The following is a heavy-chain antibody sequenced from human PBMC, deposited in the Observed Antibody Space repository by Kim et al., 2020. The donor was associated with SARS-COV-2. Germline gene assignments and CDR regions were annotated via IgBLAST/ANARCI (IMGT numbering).Heavy chain of an antibody. D-gene: IGHD3-10*01. Sequence: GGSLRLSCAVSGFTFSTYWMIWVRQAPGKGLEWMANIGPDGSEQFYVDSVKGRFTISRDNARKSLYLQLNSLNGDDTAVYYCAGGGYWGQGTLVTVSS. CDR2: IGPDGSEQ. CDR3: AGGGY. J-gene: IGHJ4*02. CDR1: GFTFSTYW. V-gene: IGHV3-7*01.